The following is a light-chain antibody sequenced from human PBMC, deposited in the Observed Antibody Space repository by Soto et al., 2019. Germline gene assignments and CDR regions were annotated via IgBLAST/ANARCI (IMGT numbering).Light chain of an antibody. CDR1: QTISSW. CDR3: QQYSHLIT. J-gene: IGKJ5*01. Sequence: DIQMTQSPSTLSGSVGDRVTITCRASQTISSWLAWYQQKPGKAPKLLIYDASTLETGVPSRFSGSGSGTDFTFTISSLQPEDIATYYCQQYSHLITLGQGTRLEIK. CDR2: DAS. V-gene: IGKV1-5*01.